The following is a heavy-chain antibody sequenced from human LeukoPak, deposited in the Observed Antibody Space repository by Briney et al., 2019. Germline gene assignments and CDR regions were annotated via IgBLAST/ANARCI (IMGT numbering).Heavy chain of an antibody. J-gene: IGHJ4*02. D-gene: IGHD6-19*01. CDR1: GFTFSSYW. Sequence: PGGSLRLSCAASGFTFSSYWMSWVRQAPGKGLQWVANIKQDGSEKYYVDSVKGRFTISRDNAKNSLYLQMNSLRAEDTAVYFCARVVVVGIPVAGPLDYWGQGTLVTVSS. V-gene: IGHV3-7*01. CDR3: ARVVVVGIPVAGPLDY. CDR2: IKQDGSEK.